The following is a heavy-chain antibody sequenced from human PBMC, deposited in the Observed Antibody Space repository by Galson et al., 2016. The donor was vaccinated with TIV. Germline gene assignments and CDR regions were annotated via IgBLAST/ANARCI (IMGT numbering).Heavy chain of an antibody. D-gene: IGHD3-16*01. J-gene: IGHJ6*02. CDR1: GDFNTSYY. CDR2: FYHSGST. CDR3: ARCWGEFNTVTGPTLWGIDV. V-gene: IGHV4-59*01. Sequence: TLSLTCTVSGDFNTSYYWNWIRQSPGKGLEWIGYFYHSGSTKYNPSLGSRVTISVDMSKDQFSLKMTSVNAAATAVYYFARCWGEFNTVTGPTLWGIDVWGQGTTVAVSS.